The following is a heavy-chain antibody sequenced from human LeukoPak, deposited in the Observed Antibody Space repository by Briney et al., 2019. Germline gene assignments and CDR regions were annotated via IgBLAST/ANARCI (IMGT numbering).Heavy chain of an antibody. CDR3: AKHSGSYFIYYVDS. CDR1: GFTFSSYG. J-gene: IGHJ4*02. V-gene: IGHV3-23*01. D-gene: IGHD1-26*01. Sequence: PGGSLRLSCAASGFTFSSYGMSWVRQAPGKGLEWVSTISGSAYNTYYADPVKGRFTISRDNSANTLYLQMNSLRAEDTALYYCAKHSGSYFIYYVDSWGQGTPVTVSS. CDR2: ISGSAYNT.